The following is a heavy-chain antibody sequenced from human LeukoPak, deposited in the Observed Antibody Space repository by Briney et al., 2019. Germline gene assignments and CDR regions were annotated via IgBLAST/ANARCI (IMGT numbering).Heavy chain of an antibody. J-gene: IGHJ4*02. CDR3: AATGYSSEEFDY. D-gene: IGHD6-19*01. Sequence: EPSETLSLTCAVYGGSFSGYYWSWIRQPPGKGLEWIGEINHSGSTNYNPSLKSRVTISVDTSKNQFSLKLSSVTAADTAVYYCAATGYSSEEFDYWGQGTLVTVSS. V-gene: IGHV4-34*01. CDR1: GGSFSGYY. CDR2: INHSGST.